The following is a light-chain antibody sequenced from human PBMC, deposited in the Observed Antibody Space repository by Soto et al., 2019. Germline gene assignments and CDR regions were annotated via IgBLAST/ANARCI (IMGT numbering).Light chain of an antibody. CDR2: DVS. V-gene: IGLV2-14*01. Sequence: QSALTQPASVSGSPGQSITISCTGTTSDIGGHNYVSWYQQHPGKAPKLMIYDVSYRPSGVSNRFSASKSGNTASLTISGLQAEDEADYYCSSYATSGTPYIFATGTKVTVL. CDR3: SSYATSGTPYI. CDR1: TSDIGGHNY. J-gene: IGLJ1*01.